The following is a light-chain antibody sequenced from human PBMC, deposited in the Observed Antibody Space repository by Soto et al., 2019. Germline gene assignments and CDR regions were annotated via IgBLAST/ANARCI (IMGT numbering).Light chain of an antibody. Sequence: EVVLTQSPGTLSLSPGERATLSCRASQSIINNYLAWYQQRPGQAPRLLIYGSSDRATGIPGRFSGSGSGTDFTLTISRLDPEDFAVYYCHQYGSSPPYTFGQGTKVEI. J-gene: IGKJ2*01. CDR1: QSIINNY. CDR3: HQYGSSPPYT. V-gene: IGKV3-20*01. CDR2: GSS.